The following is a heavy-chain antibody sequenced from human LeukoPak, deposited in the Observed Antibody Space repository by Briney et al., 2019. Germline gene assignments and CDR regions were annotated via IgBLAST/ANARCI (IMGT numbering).Heavy chain of an antibody. D-gene: IGHD3-22*01. J-gene: IGHJ4*02. V-gene: IGHV3-33*01. Sequence: GSLRLSCAASGFTFTSYGMHWVRQAPGKGLEWVAVLWYDGSNKYYADSVKGRFTISRDNSKNTLYLQMNSLRAEDTAVYYCARDGYTYYYDSSGYPRYWGQGTLVTVSS. CDR2: LWYDGSNK. CDR1: GFTFTSYG. CDR3: ARDGYTYYYDSSGYPRY.